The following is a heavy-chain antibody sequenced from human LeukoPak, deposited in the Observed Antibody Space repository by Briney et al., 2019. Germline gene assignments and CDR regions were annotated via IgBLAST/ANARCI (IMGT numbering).Heavy chain of an antibody. CDR2: INHSGST. Sequence: SETLSLTCAVYGGSFSGYYWSWIRQPPGKGLEWIGEINHSGSTNYDPSLKSRVTISVDTSKNQFSLKLSSVTAADTAVYYCARGHFYVWGSYRYFNAPGYFDYWGQGTLVTVSS. CDR1: GGSFSGYY. CDR3: ARGHFYVWGSYRYFNAPGYFDY. D-gene: IGHD3-16*02. V-gene: IGHV4-34*01. J-gene: IGHJ4*02.